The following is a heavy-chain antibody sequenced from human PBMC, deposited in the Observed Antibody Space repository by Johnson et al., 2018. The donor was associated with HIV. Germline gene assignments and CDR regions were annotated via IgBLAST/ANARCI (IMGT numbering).Heavy chain of an antibody. D-gene: IGHD3-22*01. CDR3: ARAPGVYYDSSGYHDAFDI. Sequence: QVQLVESGGGVVQPGRSLRLSCAASGFTFSIYGMHWVRQAPGKGLEWVAVISYDGSNKYYADSVKGRFTISRDNAKNSLYLQMNSLRAEDTAVYYCARAPGVYYDSSGYHDAFDIWGQGTMVTVSS. CDR2: ISYDGSNK. CDR1: GFTFSIYG. V-gene: IGHV3-30*03. J-gene: IGHJ3*02.